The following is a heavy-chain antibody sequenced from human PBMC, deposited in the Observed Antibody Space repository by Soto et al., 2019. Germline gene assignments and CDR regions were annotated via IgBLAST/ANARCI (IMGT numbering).Heavy chain of an antibody. CDR3: AAGGNIVVVTATDAFDI. CDR2: IYYSGST. J-gene: IGHJ3*02. Sequence: PSETLSLTCTVSGGSISSYYWSWIRQPPGKGLEWIGYIYYSGSTNYNPSLKSRVTISVDTSKNQFSLKLSSVTAADTAVYYCAAGGNIVVVTATDAFDIWGQGTMVTVSS. D-gene: IGHD2-21*02. CDR1: GGSISSYY. V-gene: IGHV4-59*01.